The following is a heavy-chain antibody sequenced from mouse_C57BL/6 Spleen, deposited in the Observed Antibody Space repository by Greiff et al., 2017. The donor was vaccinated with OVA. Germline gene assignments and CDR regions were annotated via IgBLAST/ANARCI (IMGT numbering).Heavy chain of an antibody. Sequence: EVKLVESAGGLVQPGSSMKLSCTASGFTFSDYYMAWVRQVPEKGLEWVANINYDGSSTYYLDSLKSRFIISRDNAKNILYLQMSSLKSEDTATYYCARDSGGYFDVWGTGTTVTVSS. CDR3: ARDSGGYFDV. J-gene: IGHJ1*03. V-gene: IGHV5-16*01. CDR1: GFTFSDYY. CDR2: INYDGSST.